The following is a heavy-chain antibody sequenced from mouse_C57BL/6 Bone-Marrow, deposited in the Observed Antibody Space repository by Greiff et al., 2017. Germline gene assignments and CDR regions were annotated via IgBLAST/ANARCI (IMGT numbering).Heavy chain of an antibody. CDR3: ATGTFFDY. CDR2: IHPNSGST. D-gene: IGHD4-1*01. J-gene: IGHJ2*01. Sequence: VQLQQPGAELVKPGASVKLSCKASGYTFTSYWMHWVKQRPGQGLEWIGMIHPNSGSTNYNEKFNSKATMTVDKSSSTADMQLSSLTSEDSAVYYCATGTFFDYWGQGTTLTVSS. CDR1: GYTFTSYW. V-gene: IGHV1-64*01.